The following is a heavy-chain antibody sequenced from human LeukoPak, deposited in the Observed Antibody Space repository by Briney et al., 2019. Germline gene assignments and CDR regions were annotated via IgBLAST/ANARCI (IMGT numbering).Heavy chain of an antibody. CDR1: GYTFTSYA. D-gene: IGHD3-22*01. CDR2: INTNTRKP. J-gene: IGHJ3*02. V-gene: IGHV7-4-1*02. Sequence: ASVKVSCKASGYTFTSYAMNWVRQAPRQGLEWMGWINTNTRKPTYAQGFTRRFVFSLDTSVSTAYLQISSLKAEDTAVYYCAREWGAHYYDSSGYLRGDAFDIWGQGTMVTVSS. CDR3: AREWGAHYYDSSGYLRGDAFDI.